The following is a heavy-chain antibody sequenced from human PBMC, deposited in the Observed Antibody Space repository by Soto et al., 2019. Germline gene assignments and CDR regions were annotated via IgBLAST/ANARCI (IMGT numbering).Heavy chain of an antibody. V-gene: IGHV4-4*07. CDR3: ARTVGAPYYFDF. CDR1: GDSMTKYY. J-gene: IGHJ4*02. CDR2: IYTSGST. D-gene: IGHD1-26*01. Sequence: QVQLQESGPGLVKPSETLSLTCTVSGDSMTKYYWSWIRQPAGKGLEWIGRIYTSGSTNYNPSLKSRVTISIDTPNNLFSLKLMSVAAAHTGAYCCARTVGAPYYFDFWCQGALVTVAS.